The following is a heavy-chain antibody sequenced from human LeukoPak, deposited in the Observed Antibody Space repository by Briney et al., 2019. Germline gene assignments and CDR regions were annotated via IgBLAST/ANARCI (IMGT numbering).Heavy chain of an antibody. CDR1: GYTFTSYG. CDR2: ISAYNGNT. V-gene: IGHV1-18*01. CDR3: ARKGLLGSGKPWFDP. D-gene: IGHD2-15*01. Sequence: ASVKVSCKASGYTFTSYGISWVRQAPGQGLEWMGWISAYNGNTNYAQKLQGRVTMTTDTSTSTAYMELTGLRSEDTAMYFCARKGLLGSGKPWFDPWGQGTLVTVSS. J-gene: IGHJ5*02.